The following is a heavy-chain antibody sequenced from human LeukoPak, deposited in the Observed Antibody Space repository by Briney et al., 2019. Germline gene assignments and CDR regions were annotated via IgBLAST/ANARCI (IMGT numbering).Heavy chain of an antibody. D-gene: IGHD4-23*01. CDR1: GFTFGDNG. V-gene: IGHV3-23*01. CDR3: ARHVDYGGNFYFDY. Sequence: GGSLRLSCEASGFTFGDNGMAWVRQAPGKGLEWVSSIRGGGGNTYQADSLQGRFTISRDNSKNTLYLQMNSLRADDTAFYYCARHVDYGGNFYFDYWGQGALVTVSS. J-gene: IGHJ4*02. CDR2: IRGGGGNT.